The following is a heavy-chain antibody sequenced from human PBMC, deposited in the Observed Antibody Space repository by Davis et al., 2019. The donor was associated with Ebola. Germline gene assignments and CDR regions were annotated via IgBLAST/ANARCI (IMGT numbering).Heavy chain of an antibody. CDR3: ATQGGYSNGGYFGF. D-gene: IGHD4-11*01. CDR1: GFTFSDSG. Sequence: GESLKISCAVPGFTFSDSGMNWVRQAPGKGLEWVAHISRSGSPIYYADSVKGRFTISRDDAKDTLWLQMNSLRVDDTAVYYCATQGGYSNGGYFGFWGQGTLVTVSP. V-gene: IGHV3-48*01. CDR2: ISRSGSPI. J-gene: IGHJ4*02.